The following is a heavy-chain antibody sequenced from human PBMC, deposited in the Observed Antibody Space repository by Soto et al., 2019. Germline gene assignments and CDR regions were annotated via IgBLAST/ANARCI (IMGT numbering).Heavy chain of an antibody. V-gene: IGHV3-30*03. CDR1: GFTFSSYG. J-gene: IGHJ6*02. CDR2: ISYDGSNK. Sequence: PGVSMRLSCAASGFTFSSYGMHWVRQATGKGLEWVSVISYDGSNKYYADSVKGRFTISRDNSKNTLYLQMNSLRAEATAVYYCARDGADCSGGSCYSNYYGMDVWGQGTTVTVSS. D-gene: IGHD2-15*01. CDR3: ARDGADCSGGSCYSNYYGMDV.